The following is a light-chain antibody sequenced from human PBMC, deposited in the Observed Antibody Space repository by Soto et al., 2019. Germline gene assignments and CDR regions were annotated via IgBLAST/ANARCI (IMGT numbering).Light chain of an antibody. J-gene: IGLJ1*01. CDR2: TDN. Sequence: QSVLTQPPSASGTPGQRVTISCSGSSSNIGINTVNWSQQVPGTAPKLLIYTDNQRPSGVPDRFSGSKSGTSASLAISGLQSEDEADYYCAAWDDSLNGLYVFGTGTKVTVL. CDR3: AAWDDSLNGLYV. V-gene: IGLV1-44*01. CDR1: SSNIGINT.